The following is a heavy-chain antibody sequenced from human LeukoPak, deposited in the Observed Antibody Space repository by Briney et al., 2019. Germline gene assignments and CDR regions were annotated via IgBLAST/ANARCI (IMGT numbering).Heavy chain of an antibody. Sequence: PSETLSLTCTVSGGSISSYYWSWIRQPAGKGLEWIGCIYTSGSTYYNPSLKSRVTMSGETSKNQFSLKLTSVTAADTAVYYCARTGGVDAFDIWGQGTMVTVSS. V-gene: IGHV4-4*07. D-gene: IGHD1-26*01. J-gene: IGHJ3*02. CDR3: ARTGGVDAFDI. CDR1: GGSISSYY. CDR2: IYTSGST.